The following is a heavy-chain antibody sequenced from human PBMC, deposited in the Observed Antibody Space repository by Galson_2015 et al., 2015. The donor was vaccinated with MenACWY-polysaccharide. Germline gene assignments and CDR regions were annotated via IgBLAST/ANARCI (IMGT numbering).Heavy chain of an antibody. V-gene: IGHV3-7*01. Sequence: SLRLSCAASGFIFSDYWMTWVRQAPGKGLESVAHIRPDGSEKYYVDSVKGRFTISRDNAKNSLYLQMNSLRAEDTATYYCASRPRLLDNWGQGTLVTVSS. CDR3: ASRPRLLDN. CDR2: IRPDGSEK. CDR1: GFIFSDYW. J-gene: IGHJ4*02.